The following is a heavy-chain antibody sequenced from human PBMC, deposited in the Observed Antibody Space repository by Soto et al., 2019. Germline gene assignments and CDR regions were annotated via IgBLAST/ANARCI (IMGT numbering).Heavy chain of an antibody. CDR1: GGSITICGYY. Sequence: SETLSLTCSFSGGSITICGYYWSLIRHHPGGGLEWIASIYYNGSTYHNPSLQSRVTISAGTSENQFSLRLSSVTTADTAVYYCARVRNDYNNYWFDPWGQGTLVTVSS. CDR2: IYYNGST. V-gene: IGHV4-31*03. CDR3: ARVRNDYNNYWFDP. J-gene: IGHJ5*02. D-gene: IGHD4-4*01.